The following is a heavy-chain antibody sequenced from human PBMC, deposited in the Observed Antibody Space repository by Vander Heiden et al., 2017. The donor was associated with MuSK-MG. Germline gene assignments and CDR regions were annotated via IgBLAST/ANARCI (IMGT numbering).Heavy chain of an antibody. J-gene: IGHJ6*03. CDR1: GGSISSGTYY. CDR2: IYYSGST. Sequence: QVLLQESGPGLVKPSQTLSLTCTVSGGSISSGTYYWSWIRKHPGKGLEWIGYIYYSGSTFYNPSLQSRVTISVDTSKNQFSLKLNSVTAADTAVYYCARMPSTVTRAGYYYYYMDVWGKGTTVTVSS. CDR3: ARMPSTVTRAGYYYYYMDV. V-gene: IGHV4-31*03. D-gene: IGHD4-17*01.